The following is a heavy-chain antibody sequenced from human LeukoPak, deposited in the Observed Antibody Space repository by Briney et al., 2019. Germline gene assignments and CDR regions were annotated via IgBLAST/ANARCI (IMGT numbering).Heavy chain of an antibody. V-gene: IGHV3-30*04. Sequence: GGSLRLSCAASGLTFSRYGMHWVRQAPGKGLEWVTAISYDGSNKYYADSVKGRFTISRDNSKNTLYLQMNSLRAEDTAVYYCAKDRGGSLYYFDYWGQGTLVTVSS. CDR1: GLTFSRYG. J-gene: IGHJ4*02. D-gene: IGHD1-26*01. CDR3: AKDRGGSLYYFDY. CDR2: ISYDGSNK.